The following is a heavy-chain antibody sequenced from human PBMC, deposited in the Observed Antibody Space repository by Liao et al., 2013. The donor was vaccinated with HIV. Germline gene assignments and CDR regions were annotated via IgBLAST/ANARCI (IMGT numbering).Heavy chain of an antibody. CDR2: IYYSGST. D-gene: IGHD5-24*01. CDR3: ARDKDGYNVAIDY. V-gene: IGHV4-30-4*08. Sequence: QVQLQESGPGLVKPSQTLSLTCTVSGGSISSGSYYWSWIRQPAGRGLEWIGYIYYSGSTYYNPSLKSRVTISVDTSKNQFSLKLSSVTAADTAVYYCARDKDGYNVAIDYWGQGTLVTVSS. CDR1: GGSISSGSYY. J-gene: IGHJ4*02.